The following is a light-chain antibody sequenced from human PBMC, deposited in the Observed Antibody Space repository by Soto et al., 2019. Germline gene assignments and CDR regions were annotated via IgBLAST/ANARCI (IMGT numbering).Light chain of an antibody. J-gene: IGLJ1*01. CDR2: EVT. Sequence: SALTQPPSASGSPGQSVTISCTGTSSAVGGYNYVAWFQQHPGKAPKLMIYEVTKRPSGVPDRFSGSKSGNTASLTVSGLQAEDEADYYFSSYAGSSTYVFGTGTKVTVL. CDR3: SSYAGSSTYV. V-gene: IGLV2-8*01. CDR1: SSAVGGYNY.